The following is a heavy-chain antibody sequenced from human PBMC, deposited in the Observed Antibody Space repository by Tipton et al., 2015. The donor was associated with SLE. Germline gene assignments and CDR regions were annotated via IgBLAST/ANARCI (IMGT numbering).Heavy chain of an antibody. D-gene: IGHD6-19*01. Sequence: LSCAVYGGSFSGYYWSWIRQPPGKGLEWIGEIYYSGSTNYNPSLKSRVTISVDTSKNQFSLKLSSVTAADTAVYYCARQGAVAGFDYWGQGTLVTVSS. CDR3: ARQGAVAGFDY. CDR2: IYYSGST. CDR1: GGSFSGYY. J-gene: IGHJ4*02. V-gene: IGHV4-34*01.